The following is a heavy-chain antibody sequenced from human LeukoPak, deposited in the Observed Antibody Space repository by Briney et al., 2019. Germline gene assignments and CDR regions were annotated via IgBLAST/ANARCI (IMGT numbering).Heavy chain of an antibody. Sequence: PSETLSPTCAVYGGSFSGYYWSWIRQPPGKGLEWIGEINHSGSTNYNPSLKSRVTISVDTSKNQSSLKLSSVTAADTAVYYCARGPEQLAFYYYYYGMDVWGQGTTVTVSS. CDR2: INHSGST. CDR3: ARGPEQLAFYYYYYGMDV. D-gene: IGHD6-13*01. V-gene: IGHV4-34*01. J-gene: IGHJ6*02. CDR1: GGSFSGYY.